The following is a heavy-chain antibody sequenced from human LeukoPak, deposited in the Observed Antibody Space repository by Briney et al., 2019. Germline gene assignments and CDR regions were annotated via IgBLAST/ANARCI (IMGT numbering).Heavy chain of an antibody. Sequence: GGCLRLSCVASGFAFSSFGMSWVRQAPGQGLEWVSTLSAGGESTHYADSVKGRFTISRDNSKNTLYLQMNTLRAEDTALYYCVKDVGSCSGDSCSFYDYWGQGTLVTVSS. J-gene: IGHJ4*02. CDR2: LSAGGEST. CDR3: VKDVGSCSGDSCSFYDY. CDR1: GFAFSSFG. V-gene: IGHV3-23*01. D-gene: IGHD2-15*01.